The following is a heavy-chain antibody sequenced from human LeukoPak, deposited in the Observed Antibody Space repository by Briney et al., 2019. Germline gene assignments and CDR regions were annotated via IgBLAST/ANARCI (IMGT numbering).Heavy chain of an antibody. CDR1: GDSVSSNNGA. D-gene: IGHD6-19*01. V-gene: IGHV6-1*01. CDR2: TYYRSKWYS. CDR3: ARDLGNSGWYTFDY. Sequence: KSSQTLSLTCAISGDSVSSNNGAWNWIRQSPSRGLEWLRRTYYRSKWYSDYAVSMGGRITINPDTSKNHFSLQLNSVTPDDTAVYYCARDLGNSGWYTFDYWGQGTLVTVSS. J-gene: IGHJ4*02.